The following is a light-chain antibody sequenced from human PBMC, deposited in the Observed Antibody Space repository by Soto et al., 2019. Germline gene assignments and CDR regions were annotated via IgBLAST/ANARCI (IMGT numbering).Light chain of an antibody. CDR1: GSNIGSHYE. V-gene: IGLV1-40*01. Sequence: QSFLTRKPAVSVAPGQRITISCTGIGSNIGSHYEVNWYQHLPGAPPKLLIHGNTNRPSGVPDRFSGSKSGASASLAITGLQAEDEADYYCQSYDSTLGGSVFGYGTKVTFL. J-gene: IGLJ1*01. CDR2: GNT. CDR3: QSYDSTLGGSV.